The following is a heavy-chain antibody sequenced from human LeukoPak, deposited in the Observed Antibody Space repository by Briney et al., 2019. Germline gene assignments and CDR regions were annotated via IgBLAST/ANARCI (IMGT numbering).Heavy chain of an antibody. CDR2: ISTYNDYT. V-gene: IGHV1-18*04. J-gene: IGHJ4*02. CDR1: GYTFTSYA. Sequence: PSVKVSCKASGYTFTSYAIRWVRHAPGQGLERRVWISTYNDYTNYAQKLQGRVTMTTDTSTSTAYMELRSLRSDDTAVYYCARVRDSTLYLPYYFDYWGQGTLVTVSS. CDR3: ARVRDSTLYLPYYFDY. D-gene: IGHD2/OR15-2a*01.